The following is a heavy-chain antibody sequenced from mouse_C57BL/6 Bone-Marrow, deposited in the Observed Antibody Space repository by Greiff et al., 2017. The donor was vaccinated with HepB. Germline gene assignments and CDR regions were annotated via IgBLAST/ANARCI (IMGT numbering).Heavy chain of an antibody. CDR3: ARRDYYGSSLDV. CDR1: GFTFSDYG. V-gene: IGHV5-15*04. J-gene: IGHJ1*03. CDR2: ISNLAYSI. Sequence: DVMLVESGGGLVQPGGSLKLSCAASGFTFSDYGMAWVRQAPRKGPEWVAFISNLAYSIYYADTVTGRFTISRENAKNTLYLQMSRLKSEDTAMYYCARRDYYGSSLDVWGTGTTVTVSS. D-gene: IGHD1-1*01.